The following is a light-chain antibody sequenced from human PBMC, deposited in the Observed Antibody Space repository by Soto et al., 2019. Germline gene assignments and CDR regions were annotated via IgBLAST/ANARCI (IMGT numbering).Light chain of an antibody. Sequence: QSALTQPASVSGSPGQSITISCTGTSSDVGDYNYVSWYQQHPGKAPKLMISAVSNRPSGVSDRFSGSKSGNTASLTISGLQAEDEADYYCSYTSTITYVFGSGTKVTVL. CDR1: SSDVGDYNY. CDR3: CSYTSTITYV. V-gene: IGLV2-14*01. J-gene: IGLJ1*01. CDR2: AVS.